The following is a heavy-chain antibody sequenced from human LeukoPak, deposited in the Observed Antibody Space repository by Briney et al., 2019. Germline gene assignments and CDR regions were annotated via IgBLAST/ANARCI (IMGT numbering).Heavy chain of an antibody. V-gene: IGHV1-18*01. J-gene: IGHJ4*02. D-gene: IGHD3-22*01. CDR3: ARHPYSSGYYFEDY. Sequence: ASVKVSCKASGYTFTSYGISWVRQAPGQGLEWMGWISAYNGNTNYAQKLQGRVTMTTDTSTSTAYMELRSLRSDDTAVCYCARHPYSSGYYFEDYWGQGTLVTVSS. CDR1: GYTFTSYG. CDR2: ISAYNGNT.